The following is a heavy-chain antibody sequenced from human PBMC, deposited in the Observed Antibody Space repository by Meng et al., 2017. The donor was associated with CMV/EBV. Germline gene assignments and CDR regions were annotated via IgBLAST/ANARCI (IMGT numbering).Heavy chain of an antibody. Sequence: QVQLQQWGAGLLKPPETLSLTCAVYGGSFSGDYWSWIRQPPGKGLEWIGEINHSGSTNYNPSLKSRVTISVDTSKNQFSLKLSSVTAADTAVYYCARGQYGGNSRQVYFDYWGQGTLVTVSS. CDR1: GGSFSGDY. V-gene: IGHV4-34*01. J-gene: IGHJ4*02. D-gene: IGHD4-23*01. CDR3: ARGQYGGNSRQVYFDY. CDR2: INHSGST.